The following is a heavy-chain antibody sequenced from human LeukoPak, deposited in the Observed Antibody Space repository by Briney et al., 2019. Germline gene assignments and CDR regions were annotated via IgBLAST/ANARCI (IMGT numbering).Heavy chain of an antibody. J-gene: IGHJ4*02. D-gene: IGHD4-17*01. CDR1: GFTFRSYE. V-gene: IGHV3-48*03. CDR3: ARGLHGDYGSNYFDY. Sequence: GGSLRLSCAASGFTFRSYEMNWVRQAPGKGLEWVSYISSSGSTIYYADSVKGRFTISRDNAKNSLYLQMNSLRAEDTAVYYCARGLHGDYGSNYFDYWGQGTLVTVSS. CDR2: ISSSGSTI.